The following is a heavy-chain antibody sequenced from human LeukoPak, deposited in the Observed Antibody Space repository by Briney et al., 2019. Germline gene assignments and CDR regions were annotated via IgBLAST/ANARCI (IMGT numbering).Heavy chain of an antibody. D-gene: IGHD6-13*01. J-gene: IGHJ4*02. CDR2: INPSGGST. Sequence: ASVKVSCKASGYTFTIYYMHWVRQAPGQGLEWMGIINPSGGSTSYAQKFQGRVTMTRDTSTSTVYMELSSLRSEDTAVYYCARDRVAAAGTRAENFDYWGQGTPVTVSS. V-gene: IGHV1-46*01. CDR1: GYTFTIYY. CDR3: ARDRVAAAGTRAENFDY.